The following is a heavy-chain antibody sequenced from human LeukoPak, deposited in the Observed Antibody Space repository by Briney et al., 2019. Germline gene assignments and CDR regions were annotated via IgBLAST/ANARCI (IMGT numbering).Heavy chain of an antibody. Sequence: GESLKISCKGSGSSFSNYWIGWVRQMPGEDLEWMGIIYPGDSDTKYNPSFQGQVTISADKSISTAYLQWSSLKASDTAMYYCGRWGSGYYADYWGQGTLVTVSS. D-gene: IGHD3-22*01. V-gene: IGHV5-51*01. CDR1: GSSFSNYW. CDR3: GRWGSGYYADY. J-gene: IGHJ4*02. CDR2: IYPGDSDT.